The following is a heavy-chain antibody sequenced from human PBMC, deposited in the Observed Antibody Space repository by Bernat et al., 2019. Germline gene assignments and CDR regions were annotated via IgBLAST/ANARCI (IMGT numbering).Heavy chain of an antibody. V-gene: IGHV3-30-3*01. D-gene: IGHD3-10*01. CDR1: GFTFSSYA. J-gene: IGHJ4*02. CDR3: ARERRNGED. Sequence: QVQLVESGGGVVQPGRSLRLSCAASGFTFSSYAMHWVRQAPGKGLEWVAVISYDGSNKYYADSVKGRFTISRDNSKNTLYLQMNSLRAEDTAVYYCARERRNGEDWGQGTLVTVSS. CDR2: ISYDGSNK.